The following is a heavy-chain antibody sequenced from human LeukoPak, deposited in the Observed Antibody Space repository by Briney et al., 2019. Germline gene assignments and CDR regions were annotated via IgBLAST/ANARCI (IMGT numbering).Heavy chain of an antibody. D-gene: IGHD7-27*01. CDR2: ISYDESYK. CDR3: AKDGLTGVNYYYGMDV. J-gene: IGHJ6*04. CDR1: GFSFSCYG. V-gene: IGHV3-30*18. Sequence: GGSLRLSCAASGFSFSCYGIHWVRQAPGKGLEWVAVISYDESYKYYADSVKGRFTISRDNSKNTLYLQMNSLRAEDTAVYYCAKDGLTGVNYYYGMDVWGKGTTVTVSS.